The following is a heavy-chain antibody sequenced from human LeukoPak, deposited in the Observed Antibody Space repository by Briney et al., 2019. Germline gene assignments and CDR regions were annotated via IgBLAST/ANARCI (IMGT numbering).Heavy chain of an antibody. J-gene: IGHJ4*02. D-gene: IGHD2-15*01. CDR2: IRSRSAGGAT. V-gene: IGHV3-15*01. CDR3: STGGGTHDY. Sequence: GGSLGLSCAASGLTFNNAWMSWVRQAPGKGLEWVGRIRSRSAGGATDYGAPVKGRFTISRDDSKNTLYLQMNSLKTEDTAVYYCSTGGGTHDYWGQGTLVTVSS. CDR1: GLTFNNAW.